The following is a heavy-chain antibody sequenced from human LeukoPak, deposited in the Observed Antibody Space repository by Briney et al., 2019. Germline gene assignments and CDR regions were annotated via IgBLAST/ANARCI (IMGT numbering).Heavy chain of an antibody. CDR1: GFTFSNYA. J-gene: IGHJ4*02. Sequence: GRSLRLSCAASGFTFSNYAMHWVRHAPGKRLEWVAVGSYDGSNKYYADSVKGRFTISRDNSKNTLYLQMNSLRAEDAAVYYCATIGDRRSGELYRIDYWGQGTLVTVSS. V-gene: IGHV3-30-3*01. D-gene: IGHD1-26*01. CDR3: ATIGDRRSGELYRIDY. CDR2: GSYDGSNK.